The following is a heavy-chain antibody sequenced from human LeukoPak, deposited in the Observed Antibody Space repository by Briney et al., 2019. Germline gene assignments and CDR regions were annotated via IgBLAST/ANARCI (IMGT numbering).Heavy chain of an antibody. D-gene: IGHD2-15*01. Sequence: SETLSLTCTVSGYSITSGYYWAWSRRAPGKGREGIGIIYHSGNTYYKQSLKRGVIILVDTPKNNFSIQVGSVTHTDTAVHYCARAGYCSGVSCYSALPRKYWGQGALVTVSS. J-gene: IGHJ4*02. V-gene: IGHV4-38-2*02. CDR2: IYHSGNT. CDR1: GYSITSGYY. CDR3: ARAGYCSGVSCYSALPRKY.